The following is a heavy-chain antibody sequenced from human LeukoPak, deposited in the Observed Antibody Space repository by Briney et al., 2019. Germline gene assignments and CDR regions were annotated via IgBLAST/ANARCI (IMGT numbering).Heavy chain of an antibody. CDR2: VNHSGST. Sequence: PSETLSLTCAVYGGSFSGYYWTWIRQPPGKGLEWIGEVNHSGSTNYNPSLKSRVTISADTSKNQLSLKLNSVTAADTAVYYCARGCAAATAMIHVDSWGQGTLVTVSS. CDR3: ARGCAAATAMIHVDS. CDR1: GGSFSGYY. V-gene: IGHV4-34*01. D-gene: IGHD6-25*01. J-gene: IGHJ4*02.